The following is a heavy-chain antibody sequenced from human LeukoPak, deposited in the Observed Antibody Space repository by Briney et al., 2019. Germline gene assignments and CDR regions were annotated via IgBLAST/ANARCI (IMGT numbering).Heavy chain of an antibody. CDR3: ARRSGSYYSPDAFDI. CDR2: ISAYNGNT. CDR1: GYTFTGYY. J-gene: IGHJ3*02. D-gene: IGHD1-26*01. V-gene: IGHV1-18*04. Sequence: ASVKVSCKASGYTFTGYYMHWVRQAPGQGLEWMGWISAYNGNTNYAQKLQGRVTMTTDTSTSTAYMELRSLRSDDTAVYYCARRSGSYYSPDAFDIWGQGTMVTVSS.